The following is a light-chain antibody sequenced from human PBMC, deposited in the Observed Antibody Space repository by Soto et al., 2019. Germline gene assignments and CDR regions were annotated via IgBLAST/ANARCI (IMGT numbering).Light chain of an antibody. V-gene: IGLV2-8*01. J-gene: IGLJ2*01. CDR2: EVS. CDR3: SSYAGNNNVI. CDR1: SSDVGGYNY. Sequence: QYALTQPPSASGSPGQSVTISCTGTSSDVGGYNYVSWYQQHAGKAPKLMIYEVSKRPSGLPDRFSGSKSGNTASLTVSGLQAEDEADYYCSSYAGNNNVIFGGGTKLTVL.